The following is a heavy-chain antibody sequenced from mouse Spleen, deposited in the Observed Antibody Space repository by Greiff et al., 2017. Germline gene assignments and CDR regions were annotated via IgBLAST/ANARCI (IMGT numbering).Heavy chain of an antibody. V-gene: IGHV1-15*01. CDR3: TRSAPAMDY. CDR2: IDPETGGT. J-gene: IGHJ4*01. CDR1: GYTFTDYE. D-gene: IGHD3-1*01. Sequence: QVQLKESGAELVRPGASVTLSCKASGYTFTDYEMHWVKQTPVHGLEWIGAIDPETGGTAYNQKFKGKAILTADKSSSTAYMELRSLTSEDSAVHYCTRSAPAMDYWGQGTSVTVSS.